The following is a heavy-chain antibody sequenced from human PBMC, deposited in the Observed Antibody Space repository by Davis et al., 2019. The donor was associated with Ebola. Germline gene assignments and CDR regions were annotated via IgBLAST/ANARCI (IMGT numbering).Heavy chain of an antibody. D-gene: IGHD2-21*02. CDR3: GKADCGGDCRVVDF. Sequence: GGSLRLSCAASGFTVSSNYMSWVRQSPGKGLECVSLINGDGTLTYYADSVKGRFTISRDNSKNSLYLQMNSLTSEDTAIYYCGKADCGGDCRVVDFWGQGTLVTVSA. V-gene: IGHV3-43*02. CDR2: INGDGTLT. CDR1: GFTVSSNY. J-gene: IGHJ4*02.